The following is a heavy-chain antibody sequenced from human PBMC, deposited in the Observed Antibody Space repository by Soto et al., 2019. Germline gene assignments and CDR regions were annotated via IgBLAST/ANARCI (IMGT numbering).Heavy chain of an antibody. J-gene: IGHJ6*02. Sequence: QVQLVQSGAEVKKPGSSVKVSCKASGGTFSSYTISWVRQAPGQGLEWMGRIIPILGIANYAQKFQGRVTITADKSTSTAYMELSSLRAEDTDVYYCASGIQPTVGGMDVWGQGTTVTVSS. D-gene: IGHD5-18*01. V-gene: IGHV1-69*02. CDR1: GGTFSSYT. CDR2: IIPILGIA. CDR3: ASGIQPTVGGMDV.